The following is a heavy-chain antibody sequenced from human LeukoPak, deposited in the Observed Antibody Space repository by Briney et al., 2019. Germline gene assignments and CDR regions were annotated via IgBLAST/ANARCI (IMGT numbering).Heavy chain of an antibody. J-gene: IGHJ4*02. Sequence: SETLSLTCAVYGGSFRGYYWSWIRQPPGKGLEWIGEINHSGSTNYNPSLKSRVTISVDTSKNQFSLKLSSVTAADTAVYYCARGGWYRDFDYWGQGTLVTVSS. D-gene: IGHD6-19*01. CDR2: INHSGST. CDR1: GGSFRGYY. V-gene: IGHV4-34*01. CDR3: ARGGWYRDFDY.